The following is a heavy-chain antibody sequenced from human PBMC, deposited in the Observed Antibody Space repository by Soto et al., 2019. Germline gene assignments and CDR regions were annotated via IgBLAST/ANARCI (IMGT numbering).Heavy chain of an antibody. CDR1: GDTFTTYD. CDR2: INPNSGNI. V-gene: IGHV1-8*01. Sequence: ASVKVSCKASGDTFTTYDINWVRQATGHGLEWMGWINPNSGNIGYAQRFQGRVTMTRDTAIRTADMEVSSIRSDDTAVYYCARGRAPGRYYLLVYSGQGTLVTVCS. D-gene: IGHD3-10*01. J-gene: IGHJ4*02. CDR3: ARGRAPGRYYLLVY.